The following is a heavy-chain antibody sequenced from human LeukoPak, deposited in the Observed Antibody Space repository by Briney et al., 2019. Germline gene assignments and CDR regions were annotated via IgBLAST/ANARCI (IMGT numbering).Heavy chain of an antibody. CDR3: ATHSSSYSYFDY. D-gene: IGHD3-22*01. Sequence: SETLSLTCIVSGGSISSGDYYWSWIRQPPGKGLEWIGYIYYSGSTYYNPSLKSRITMSVDTSKNQFSLKLSSVTAADTAVYYCATHSSSYSYFDYWGQGTLVIVSS. V-gene: IGHV4-30-4*01. J-gene: IGHJ4*02. CDR1: GGSISSGDYY. CDR2: IYYSGST.